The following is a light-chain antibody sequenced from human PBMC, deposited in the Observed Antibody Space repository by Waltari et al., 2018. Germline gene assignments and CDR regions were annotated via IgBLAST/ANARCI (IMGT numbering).Light chain of an antibody. J-gene: IGKJ1*01. V-gene: IGKV1-39*01. CDR3: QQSFSSPWT. CDR1: QNIRTH. Sequence: DIQMTQSRSSLSASVGDPVTVTCRASQNIRTHLNWYQQKPATAPKLLIYAASTLHRGVPSRFSGSGSGTDFTLTVTNLQPDDFAIYFCQQSFSSPWTFGQGTRV. CDR2: AAS.